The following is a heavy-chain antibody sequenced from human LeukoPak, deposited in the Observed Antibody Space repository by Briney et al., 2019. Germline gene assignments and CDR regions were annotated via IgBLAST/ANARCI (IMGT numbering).Heavy chain of an antibody. J-gene: IGHJ4*02. Sequence: ASVKVSCKASGYTFTSYYMHWVRQAPGRGLEWMGIINPSGGSTTYAQNFQGRVTMTRDTSTSTVYKELSSLRSEDTAVYYCARVEWSERSSWWNYFDYWGQGTLVTVSS. V-gene: IGHV1-46*01. D-gene: IGHD6-13*01. CDR1: GYTFTSYY. CDR2: INPSGGST. CDR3: ARVEWSERSSWWNYFDY.